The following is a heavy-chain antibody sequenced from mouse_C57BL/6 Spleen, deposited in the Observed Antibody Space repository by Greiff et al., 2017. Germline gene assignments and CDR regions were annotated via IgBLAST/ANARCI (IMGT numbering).Heavy chain of an antibody. Sequence: VQLQQSGPELVKPGASVKISCKASGYTFTDYYMNWVKQSHGKSLEWIGDINPNNGGTSYNQKFKGKATLTVDKSSSTAYMELRSLTSEDSAVYYCAGFYYDYDGTWLAYWGQGTLVTVSA. CDR3: AGFYYDYDGTWLAY. J-gene: IGHJ3*01. V-gene: IGHV1-26*01. CDR1: GYTFTDYY. CDR2: INPNNGGT. D-gene: IGHD2-4*01.